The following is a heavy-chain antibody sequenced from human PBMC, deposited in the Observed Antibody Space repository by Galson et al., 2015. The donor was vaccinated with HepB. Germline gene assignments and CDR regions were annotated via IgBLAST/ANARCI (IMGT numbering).Heavy chain of an antibody. V-gene: IGHV4-39*01. J-gene: IGHJ5*02. D-gene: IGHD3-10*01. Sequence: TLSLTCTVSGGSISSSSYYWGWIRQPPGKGLEWIGSIYYSGSTYYNPSLKSRVTISVDTSKNQFSLKLSSVTAADTAVYYCARVDYYGSGSYSHDWFDPWGQGTLVTVSS. CDR3: ARVDYYGSGSYSHDWFDP. CDR2: IYYSGST. CDR1: GGSISSSSYY.